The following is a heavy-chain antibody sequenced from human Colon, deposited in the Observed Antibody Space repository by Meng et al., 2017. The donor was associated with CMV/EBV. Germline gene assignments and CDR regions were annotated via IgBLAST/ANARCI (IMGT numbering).Heavy chain of an antibody. V-gene: IGHV3-74*01. CDR3: ASRDY. J-gene: IGHJ4*02. CDR2: INTDGSTT. Sequence: EGRLVESGGGLFLPGGSLGLSCAASGLTFSSKWMHWVRQGPGKGLVWVSRINTDGSTTYYADSVKGRFTISRDNAKNTLYLQMNSLRAEDTAVYYCASRDYWGQGTLVTVAS. CDR1: GLTFSSKW.